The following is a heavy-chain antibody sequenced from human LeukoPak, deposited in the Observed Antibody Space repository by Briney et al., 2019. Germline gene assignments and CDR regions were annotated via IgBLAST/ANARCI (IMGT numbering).Heavy chain of an antibody. CDR1: GGTFSSYA. J-gene: IGHJ4*02. CDR2: IIPIFGTA. D-gene: IGHD6-13*01. Sequence: ASVKVSCKASGGTFSSYAISWVRQAPGQGLEWMGGIIPIFGTANYAQKFQGRVTITADESTSTAYMELSSLRSEDTAVYYCATQLVPGFDYWGQGTLVTVYS. CDR3: ATQLVPGFDY. V-gene: IGHV1-69*01.